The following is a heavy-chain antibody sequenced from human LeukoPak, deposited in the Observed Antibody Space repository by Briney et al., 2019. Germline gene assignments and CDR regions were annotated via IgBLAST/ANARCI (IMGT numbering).Heavy chain of an antibody. Sequence: GGSLRLSCAASGFTFSSYWMSWVRQAPGQGLEWVANIKQDGSEKYYVDSVKGRFTISRDNAKNSLYLQMNSLRAEDTAVYYCARERPRRYFDYWGQGTLVTVSS. J-gene: IGHJ4*02. CDR3: ARERPRRYFDY. CDR2: IKQDGSEK. V-gene: IGHV3-7*01. CDR1: GFTFSSYW.